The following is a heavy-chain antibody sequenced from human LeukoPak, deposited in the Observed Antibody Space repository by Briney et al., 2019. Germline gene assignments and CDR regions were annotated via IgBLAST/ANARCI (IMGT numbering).Heavy chain of an antibody. Sequence: SVKVSCKASGGTFSSYAISWVRQATGQGLEWMGGIIPIFGTANYAQKFQGRVTITADESTSTAYMELSRLRSEDTAVYYCATSTSHYYDSSGQPPDAFDIWGQGTMVTVSS. D-gene: IGHD3-22*01. V-gene: IGHV1-69*01. J-gene: IGHJ3*02. CDR2: IIPIFGTA. CDR1: GGTFSSYA. CDR3: ATSTSHYYDSSGQPPDAFDI.